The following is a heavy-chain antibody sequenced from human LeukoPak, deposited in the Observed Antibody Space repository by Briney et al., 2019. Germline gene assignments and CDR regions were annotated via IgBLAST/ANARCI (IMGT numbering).Heavy chain of an antibody. CDR2: ISGSSGST. D-gene: IGHD3-22*01. Sequence: PGGPLRLSCAASGFIFSSYAMSWVRQAPGKGLEWVSTISGSSGSTYYADSVKGRFTISRDNSKNTVYLQMNRLRAEDTAVYYCARVRSSGYYYYYYMDVWGKGTTVTVSS. CDR3: ARVRSSGYYYYYYMDV. J-gene: IGHJ6*03. CDR1: GFIFSSYA. V-gene: IGHV3-23*01.